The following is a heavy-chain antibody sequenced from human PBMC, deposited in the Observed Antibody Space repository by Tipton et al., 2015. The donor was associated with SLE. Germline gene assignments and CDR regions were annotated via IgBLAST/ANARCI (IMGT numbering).Heavy chain of an antibody. V-gene: IGHV4-34*01. Sequence: TLSLTCAVYGGSFSGYYWSWIRQSPGKGLEWLGEINHSGSTNYNPSLKSRVTLLVDTSKNQFSPKLSSVTAADAAVYYCARGPRDFWSGYFFDYWGQGTLVTVSS. D-gene: IGHD3-3*01. CDR2: INHSGST. CDR1: GGSFSGYY. CDR3: ARGPRDFWSGYFFDY. J-gene: IGHJ4*02.